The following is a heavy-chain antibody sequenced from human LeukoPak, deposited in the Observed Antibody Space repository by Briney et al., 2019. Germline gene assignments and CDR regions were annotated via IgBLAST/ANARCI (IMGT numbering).Heavy chain of an antibody. CDR2: IYYSGST. CDR3: ARDSSRDNWYYYMDV. J-gene: IGHJ6*03. D-gene: IGHD2-15*01. V-gene: IGHV4-39*07. Sequence: SETLSLTCTVSGGSISSSSYYWGWIRQPPGKGLEWIGSIYYSGSTYYNPSLKSRVTISVDTSKNQFSLQLSSVTAADTAVYYCARDSSRDNWYYYMDVWGKGTTVTVSS. CDR1: GGSISSSSYY.